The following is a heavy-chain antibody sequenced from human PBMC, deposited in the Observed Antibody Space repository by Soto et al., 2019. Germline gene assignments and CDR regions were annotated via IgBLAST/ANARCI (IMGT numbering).Heavy chain of an antibody. D-gene: IGHD3-22*01. CDR3: ARLSSGSIDY. CDR1: GFTFSTYF. V-gene: IGHV3-21*01. CDR2: MSTNSYYI. J-gene: IGHJ4*02. Sequence: GGSLRLSCAASGFTFSTYFMKWVRQAPGKGLEWVSSMSTNSYYIYYADSVKGRFTISRDNAKNSLYLQMNSLRVEDTAVYYCARLSSGSIDYWGQGTLVTVSS.